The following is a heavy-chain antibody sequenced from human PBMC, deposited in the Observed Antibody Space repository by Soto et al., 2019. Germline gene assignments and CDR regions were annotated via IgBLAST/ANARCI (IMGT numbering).Heavy chain of an antibody. V-gene: IGHV3-33*01. CDR1: GFSFSIYG. Sequence: QVQLVESGGGVVQPGTSLRLSCAASGFSFSIYGMHWVRQAPGEGLEWVAGTWYDGSNKYYADYVKGRFSISRDNSQNTLFLQMNSLRAEDTAVYYCARDDKDESGADRGGFGCWGQGTLVTVSS. CDR3: ARDDKDESGADRGGFGC. CDR2: TWYDGSNK. D-gene: IGHD3-16*01. J-gene: IGHJ4*02.